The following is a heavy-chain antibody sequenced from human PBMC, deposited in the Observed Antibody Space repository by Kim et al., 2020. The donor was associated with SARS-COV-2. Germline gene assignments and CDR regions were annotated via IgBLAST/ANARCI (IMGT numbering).Heavy chain of an antibody. CDR2: INPSGGST. CDR3: ARDPITMVQGVIITTPNYYGMDV. V-gene: IGHV1-46*01. Sequence: ASVKVSCKASGYTFTSYYMHWVRQAPGQGLEWMGIINPSGGSTSYAQKFQGRVTMTRDTSTSTVYMELSSLRSEDTAVYYCARDPITMVQGVIITTPNYYGMDVGGQGTKVTVSS. CDR1: GYTFTSYY. J-gene: IGHJ6*02. D-gene: IGHD3-10*01.